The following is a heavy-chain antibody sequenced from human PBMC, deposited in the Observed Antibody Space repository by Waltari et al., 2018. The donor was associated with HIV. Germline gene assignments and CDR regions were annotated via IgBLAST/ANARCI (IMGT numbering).Heavy chain of an antibody. D-gene: IGHD1-26*01. Sequence: EVQLVESGGGLVQPGGSLRLSCAASGFTFSSYDIPWVRQATGKGLEWASAISTAADTSYPGSVKGRFTGSRENAKNSLYLQMNSLRAEDTAVYYCARDPGGGSYDYWGQGTWVTVSS. CDR3: ARDPGGGSYDY. J-gene: IGHJ4*02. CDR2: ISTAADT. V-gene: IGHV3-13*01. CDR1: GFTFSSYD.